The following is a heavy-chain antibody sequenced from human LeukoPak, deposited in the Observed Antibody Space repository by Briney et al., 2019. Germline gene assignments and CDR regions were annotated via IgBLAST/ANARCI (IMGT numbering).Heavy chain of an antibody. CDR3: ASSDSVVPAALDYWYFDL. Sequence: ASVKVSCKAPGGTFSTSAISWVRQAPGQGLEWMGEIIPIFGTANYAQKFQGRVTITADESTSTAYMELSSLRSEDTVVYYCASSDSVVPAALDYWYFDLWGRGTVVTVSS. J-gene: IGHJ2*01. CDR1: GGTFSTSA. D-gene: IGHD2-2*01. CDR2: IIPIFGTA. V-gene: IGHV1-69*13.